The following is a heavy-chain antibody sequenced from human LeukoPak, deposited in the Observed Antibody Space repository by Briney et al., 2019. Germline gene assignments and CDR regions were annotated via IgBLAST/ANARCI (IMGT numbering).Heavy chain of an antibody. J-gene: IGHJ4*02. CDR3: ARLPRWPMIFDY. D-gene: IGHD4-23*01. V-gene: IGHV4-59*08. CDR2: IYYSGST. CDR1: GGSIRSYY. Sequence: SETLSLTCTVSGGSIRSYYWSWIRQPPGKGLEWLGYIYYSGSTNNNPSLKSRVTISVDTSKSQFSLRLSSVTAADTAVYYCARLPRWPMIFDYWGQGTLVTVSS.